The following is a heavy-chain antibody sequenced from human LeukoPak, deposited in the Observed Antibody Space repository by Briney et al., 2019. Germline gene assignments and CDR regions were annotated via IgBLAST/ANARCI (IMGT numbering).Heavy chain of an antibody. CDR2: INYGGTT. J-gene: IGHJ4*02. Sequence: SETLSLACTVSGGSISSSNYFWSWIRQPPGQELEWIASINYGGTTYYNPSLKSRVTISVDTSKNQFSLRLTSVTAADTAVYLCARYVVYGSGKYYFDYWGQGSLVSVSS. D-gene: IGHD3-10*01. V-gene: IGHV4-39*01. CDR3: ARYVVYGSGKYYFDY. CDR1: GGSISSSNYF.